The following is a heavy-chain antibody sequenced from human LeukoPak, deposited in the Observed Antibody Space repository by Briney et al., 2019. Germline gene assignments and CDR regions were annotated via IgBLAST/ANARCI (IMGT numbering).Heavy chain of an antibody. J-gene: IGHJ5*02. CDR1: GGSISGYY. CDR3: ARDFRGDGYNLDWFDP. CDR2: IYYSGIT. D-gene: IGHD5-24*01. V-gene: IGHV4-59*01. Sequence: PSETLSLTCTVSGGSISGYYWSWIRQPPGKGLEWIGYIYYSGITNYNPSLKSRVTILIDTSKNQFSLKLSSVTAADTAVYYCARDFRGDGYNLDWFDPWGQGTLVTVSS.